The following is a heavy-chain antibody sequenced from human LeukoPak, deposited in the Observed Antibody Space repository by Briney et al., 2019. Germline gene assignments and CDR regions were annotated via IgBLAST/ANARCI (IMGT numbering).Heavy chain of an antibody. Sequence: PSETLSLSCTVSGYSISSGYYWGWIRQPPGKGMAWIGSIYHSGSTYYNPSLKSRVTISVDTSKNQFSLKLSSVTAADTAVYYCAKGAVGKSESSGYPPYFDYWGQGTLVTVSS. J-gene: IGHJ4*02. V-gene: IGHV4-38-2*02. CDR2: IYHSGST. CDR3: AKGAVGKSESSGYPPYFDY. CDR1: GYSISSGYY. D-gene: IGHD3-22*01.